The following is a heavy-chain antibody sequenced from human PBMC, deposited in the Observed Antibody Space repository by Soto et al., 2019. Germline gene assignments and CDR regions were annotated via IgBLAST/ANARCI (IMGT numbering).Heavy chain of an antibody. CDR2: ISGSGGST. V-gene: IGHV3-23*01. D-gene: IGHD3-22*01. CDR3: AKDSSDLKYYYYYGMDV. J-gene: IGHJ6*02. CDR1: GFTFSSYA. Sequence: QPGGSMRLSCAASGFTFSSYAMSWVRQAPGKGLEWVSAISGSGGSTYYADSVKGRFTISRDNSKNTLYLQMNSLRAEDTAVYYCAKDSSDLKYYYYYGMDVWGQGTTVTVSS.